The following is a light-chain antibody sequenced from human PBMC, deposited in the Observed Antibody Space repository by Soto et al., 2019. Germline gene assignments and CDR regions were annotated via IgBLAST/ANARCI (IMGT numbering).Light chain of an antibody. J-gene: IGKJ4*01. CDR1: QTIRTW. CDR3: QKYDSDSALT. V-gene: IGKV1-5*03. Sequence: DIQMTQSPSTLFAYVGHRVIITFSAIQTIRTWLAWYQQKPGKAPNLLIYRASSLESGVPSRFSGSGYGTEFTLTISSLQPEDFATYYCQKYDSDSALTFGRGTKVDIK. CDR2: RAS.